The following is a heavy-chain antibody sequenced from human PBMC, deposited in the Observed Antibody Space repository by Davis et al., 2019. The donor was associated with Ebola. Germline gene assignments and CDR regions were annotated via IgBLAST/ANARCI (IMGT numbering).Heavy chain of an antibody. CDR3: ARAGFGSTWFDC. D-gene: IGHD6-13*01. CDR2: IGAAGDT. J-gene: IGHJ5*01. Sequence: GGSLRLSCAASGFTFRSYGMHWVRQATGKGLEWVSAIGAAGDTYYPVSVKGRFTISRENAKNSLYLQMNSLRAEDTAVYYCARAGFGSTWFDCWGQGILVTVSS. V-gene: IGHV3-13*01. CDR1: GFTFRSYG.